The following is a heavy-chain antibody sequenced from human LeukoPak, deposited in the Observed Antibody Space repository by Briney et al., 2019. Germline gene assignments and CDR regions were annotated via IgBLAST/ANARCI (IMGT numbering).Heavy chain of an antibody. CDR3: ARDPVVGAMNFDY. J-gene: IGHJ4*02. V-gene: IGHV3-48*03. CDR1: GFTFSNYE. CDR2: ISSSGSAI. D-gene: IGHD1-26*01. Sequence: GGSLRLSCAASGFTFSNYEMNWVRQAPGKGLEWVSYISSSGSAIYYADSVKGRFTISKDNAKNSLYLQMNSLRAEDTAIYYCARDPVVGAMNFDYWGQGTLVTVSS.